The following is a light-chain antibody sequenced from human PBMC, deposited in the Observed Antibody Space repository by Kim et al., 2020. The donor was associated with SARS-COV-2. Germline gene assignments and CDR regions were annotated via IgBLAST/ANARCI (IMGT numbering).Light chain of an antibody. Sequence: ETVMTQSPATLSMSPGDTATLSCRASQNVHSNLAWYQQKPGQAPRLLIYGASTRATDIPARFSGGGSDTEFTLTISSLQSEDFAVYYCQQYNDWPPYTFGQGTKVEI. CDR2: GAS. CDR1: QNVHSN. J-gene: IGKJ2*01. V-gene: IGKV3-15*01. CDR3: QQYNDWPPYT.